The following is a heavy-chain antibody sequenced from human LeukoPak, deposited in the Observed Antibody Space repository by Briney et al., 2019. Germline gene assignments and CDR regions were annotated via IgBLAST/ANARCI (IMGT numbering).Heavy chain of an antibody. D-gene: IGHD3-10*01. Sequence: GGSLRLSCAASGFTFSSYSMNWVRQAPGKGLEWVSSISSSSSYIYYADSVKGRFTIPRDNAKNSLYLQMHSLRAEDTAVYYCAREGDPMGGVKTYYYYMDVWGKGTTVTVSS. V-gene: IGHV3-21*01. CDR2: ISSSSSYI. J-gene: IGHJ6*03. CDR1: GFTFSSYS. CDR3: AREGDPMGGVKTYYYYMDV.